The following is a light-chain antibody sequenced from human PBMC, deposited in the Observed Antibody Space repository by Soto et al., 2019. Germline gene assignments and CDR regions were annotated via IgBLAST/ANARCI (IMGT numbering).Light chain of an antibody. J-gene: IGLJ1*01. CDR2: GVT. V-gene: IGLV2-8*01. CDR3: NSYAGTDSTLV. CDR1: SNDIGGFKH. Sequence: QSALTQPPSASGSPGQSVTISCSGTSNDIGGFKHVSWYQQHPGKAPKLMIYGVTERPSGVPYRFSGSKSGNTASLTVSGLQDDAEADYYCNSYAGTDSTLVFGAGTKVTVL.